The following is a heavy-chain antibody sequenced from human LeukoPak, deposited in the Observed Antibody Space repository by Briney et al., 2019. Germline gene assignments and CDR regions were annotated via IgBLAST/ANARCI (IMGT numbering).Heavy chain of an antibody. CDR1: GFTFSSYW. J-gene: IGHJ6*03. CDR2: INQDGGEK. Sequence: GGSLRLSCAASGFTFSSYWMSGVRQAPGEGGEGGADINQDGGEKYYVESVKGRFTISRDNAKNSLYLQMNSLRAEDTAVYYCAREPVDTAMVLMYYYYYYMDVWGKGTTVTVSS. V-gene: IGHV3-7*01. D-gene: IGHD5-18*01. CDR3: AREPVDTAMVLMYYYYYYMDV.